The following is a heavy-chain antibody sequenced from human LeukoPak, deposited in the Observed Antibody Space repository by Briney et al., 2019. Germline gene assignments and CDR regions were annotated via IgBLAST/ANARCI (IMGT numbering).Heavy chain of an antibody. V-gene: IGHV1-8*01. CDR3: ARVYDSSGYYSDY. CDR2: MNPNSGNT. D-gene: IGHD3-22*01. CDR1: RYTFSNYD. J-gene: IGHJ4*02. Sequence: GASVNVSCKASRYTFSNYDINWVRQATGQGLEWMGWMNPNSGNTGYAQKFQGRVTMTRNTSISTAYMELSSLRSEDTAVYYCARVYDSSGYYSDYWGQGTLVTVSS.